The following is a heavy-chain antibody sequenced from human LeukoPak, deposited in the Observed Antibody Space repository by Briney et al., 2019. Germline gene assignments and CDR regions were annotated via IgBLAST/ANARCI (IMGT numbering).Heavy chain of an antibody. V-gene: IGHV1-18*01. CDR1: GYTFTSYG. J-gene: IGHJ5*02. CDR2: ISAYNGNT. Sequence: ASVKVSCKASGYTFTSYGISWVRQAPGQGLEWMGWISAYNGNTNYAQKLQGRVTMTTDTSTSTAYMELRSLRSDDTAVYYCARDLGCSSTSCYGFWFDPWGQGTLVTVSS. CDR3: ARDLGCSSTSCYGFWFDP. D-gene: IGHD2-2*01.